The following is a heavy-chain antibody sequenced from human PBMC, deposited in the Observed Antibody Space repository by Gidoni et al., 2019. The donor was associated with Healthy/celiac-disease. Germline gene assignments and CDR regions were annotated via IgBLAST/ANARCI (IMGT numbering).Heavy chain of an antibody. CDR2: ISSSSSYI. J-gene: IGHJ6*03. CDR3: ARVAIVVVPAANGSYYYYYMDV. CDR1: GFTFSSYS. Sequence: EVQLVESGGGLVKPGGSLRLSCAASGFTFSSYSMNWVRQAPGKGREWVSSISSSSSYIYYADSVKGRFTISRDNAKNSLYLQMNSLRAEDTAVYYCARVAIVVVPAANGSYYYYYMDVWGKGTTVTVSS. V-gene: IGHV3-21*01. D-gene: IGHD2-2*01.